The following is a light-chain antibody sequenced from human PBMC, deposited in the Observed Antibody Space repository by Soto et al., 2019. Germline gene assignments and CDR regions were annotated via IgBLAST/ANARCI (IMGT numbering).Light chain of an antibody. CDR2: AVN. CDR3: CSSGGSYTWV. V-gene: IGLV2-11*01. Sequence: QSALTQPRSVSGSPGQSVTISCTGTSSDVGDYNYVSWYQQHPGKAPKLLIYAVNMRPSGVPDRFSGSKSGNTASLTISGLPAEDEADYSCCSSGGSYTWVFGGGTKLTVL. CDR1: SSDVGDYNY. J-gene: IGLJ3*02.